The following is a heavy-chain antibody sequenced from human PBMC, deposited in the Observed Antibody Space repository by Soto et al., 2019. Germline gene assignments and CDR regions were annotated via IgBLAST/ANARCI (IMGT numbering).Heavy chain of an antibody. J-gene: IGHJ4*02. Sequence: GASVKVSCKASGLTFSSSAVQWVRQARGQRLERIGWIVVGSGSTKYAQQFQERVTITRDMSTSTAYMELSSMRSEDTAVDYCAAPPNRDASNSGYWGQVTLVTFSS. CDR2: IVVGSGST. CDR1: GLTFSSSA. D-gene: IGHD2-2*01. CDR3: AAPPNRDASNSGY. V-gene: IGHV1-58*01.